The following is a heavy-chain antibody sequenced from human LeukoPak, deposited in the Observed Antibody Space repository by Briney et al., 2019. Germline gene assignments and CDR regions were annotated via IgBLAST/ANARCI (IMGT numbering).Heavy chain of an antibody. CDR1: GFTFSSYS. J-gene: IGHJ6*02. Sequence: GGSLRLSCAASGFTFSSYSMNWVRQAPGKGLEWVSSISSSSSYIYYADSVKGRFTISRDNAKNSLYLQMNSLRAEDTAVYYCARADCSSTSCDIDGYYGMDVWGQGTTVTVSS. D-gene: IGHD2-2*02. CDR2: ISSSSSYI. V-gene: IGHV3-21*01. CDR3: ARADCSSTSCDIDGYYGMDV.